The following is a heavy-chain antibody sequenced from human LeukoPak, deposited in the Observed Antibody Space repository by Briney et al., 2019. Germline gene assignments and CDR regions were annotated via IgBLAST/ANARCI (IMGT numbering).Heavy chain of an antibody. Sequence: KASETLSLTCAVYGGSFSGYYWSGIRQPPGKGLEWIGEINHSGSTNYNPSLKSRVTISVDTSKNQFSLKLSSVAAADTAVYYCATNDYGDYDYGMDVWGQGTTVTVSS. J-gene: IGHJ6*02. V-gene: IGHV4-34*01. CDR3: ATNDYGDYDYGMDV. CDR1: GGSFSGYY. CDR2: INHSGST. D-gene: IGHD4-17*01.